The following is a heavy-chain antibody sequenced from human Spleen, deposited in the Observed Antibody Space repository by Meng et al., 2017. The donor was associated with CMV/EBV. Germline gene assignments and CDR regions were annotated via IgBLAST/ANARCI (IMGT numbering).Heavy chain of an antibody. J-gene: IGHJ4*02. CDR3: SNMVIQSKGY. D-gene: IGHD2/OR15-2a*01. Sequence: GESLKISCAASGFTFSSYAMSWVRQAPGKGLEWVSAISGSGGSTYYADYVKGRFTISRDNSKNTLYLQMNSLRAEDTAVYYCSNMVIQSKGYWGQGTLVTVSS. CDR1: GFTFSSYA. CDR2: ISGSGGST. V-gene: IGHV3-23*01.